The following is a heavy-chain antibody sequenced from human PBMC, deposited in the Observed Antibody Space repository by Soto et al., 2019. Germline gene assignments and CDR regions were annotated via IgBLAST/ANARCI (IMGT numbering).Heavy chain of an antibody. J-gene: IGHJ5*02. V-gene: IGHV2-70*12. D-gene: IGHD1-20*01. CDR2: INWDNNE. CDR3: AHRQAVWTWFDP. CDR1: GFSLSTLGTC. Sequence: SGPTLVNPTQTLTLTCTFSGFSLSTLGTCVTWIRQPPGKALEWLALINWDNNEYYSPSLKSRLTITKDTSKNQVVLTMTNMDPVGTATYYCAHRQAVWTWFDPWGQGTLVTVSS.